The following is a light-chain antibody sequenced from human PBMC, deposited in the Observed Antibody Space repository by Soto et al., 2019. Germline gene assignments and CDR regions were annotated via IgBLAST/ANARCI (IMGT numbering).Light chain of an antibody. Sequence: DIVMTQSPDSLAVSLGERATINCKSSQSVLHNSNNKNYLAWYQQKPGQPPKLLIYWTSTRESGFPERFSGSGSGTDFTLTINSLQPEDVAVDCCHQYLGNPCFGQGTKLEIK. V-gene: IGKV4-1*01. CDR3: HQYLGNPC. CDR1: QSVLHNSNNKNY. J-gene: IGKJ2*03. CDR2: WTS.